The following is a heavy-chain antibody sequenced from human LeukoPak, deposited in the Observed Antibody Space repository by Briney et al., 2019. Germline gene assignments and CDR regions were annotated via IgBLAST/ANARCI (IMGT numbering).Heavy chain of an antibody. CDR1: GGSFSGYY. D-gene: IGHD2-15*01. CDR3: ARSSGPLLRFFWCDP. Sequence: PSETLSLTCTVYGGSFSGYYWSWIRQPPGKGLEWIGEINHSGSTNYNPSLKSRVTISIDTSKNHFSLKLSSVTAADTAVYYCARSSGPLLRFFWCDPWGQGTLVTVSS. J-gene: IGHJ5*02. CDR2: INHSGST. V-gene: IGHV4-34*01.